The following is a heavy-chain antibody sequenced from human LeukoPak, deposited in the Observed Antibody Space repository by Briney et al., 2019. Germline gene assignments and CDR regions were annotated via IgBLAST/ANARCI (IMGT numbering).Heavy chain of an antibody. CDR3: ARELGGDYDILTGYDY. Sequence: PGGSLRLSCAVSGFTFSSYSMNWVRQAPGKGLEWVSSISSSSSYIYYADSVKGRFTISRDNAKNSLYLQMNSLRAEDTAVYYCARELGGDYDILTGYDYWGQGTLVTVSS. V-gene: IGHV3-21*01. CDR2: ISSSSSYI. CDR1: GFTFSSYS. J-gene: IGHJ4*02. D-gene: IGHD3-9*01.